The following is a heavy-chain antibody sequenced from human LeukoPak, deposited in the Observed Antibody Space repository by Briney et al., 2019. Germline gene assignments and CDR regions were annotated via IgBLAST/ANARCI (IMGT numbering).Heavy chain of an antibody. CDR3: ASFFYSSGRFDY. Sequence: SETLSLTCTVSGGSISSYYWSWIRQPPGKGLEWIGYSGSTIYNPSLKSRVTISVDTSKNQFSLKLNSVTAADTAVYYCASFFYSSGRFDYWGQGTLVTVSS. V-gene: IGHV4-59*01. CDR2: SGST. D-gene: IGHD3-10*01. CDR1: GGSISSYY. J-gene: IGHJ4*02.